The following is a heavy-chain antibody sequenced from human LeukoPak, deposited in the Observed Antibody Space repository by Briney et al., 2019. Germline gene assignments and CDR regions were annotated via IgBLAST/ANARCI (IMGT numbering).Heavy chain of an antibody. Sequence: PGGSLRLSCAASGFTFMSYAMSWVRRGPGKGLEWVSAMSGSGDATYHADSVKGRFTISRDNSKNTLYLQMNSLRAEDTAIYYCAKETKFSFGYGFDFWGQGTLVTVSS. D-gene: IGHD5-18*01. CDR1: GFTFMSYA. CDR2: MSGSGDAT. J-gene: IGHJ4*02. V-gene: IGHV3-23*01. CDR3: AKETKFSFGYGFDF.